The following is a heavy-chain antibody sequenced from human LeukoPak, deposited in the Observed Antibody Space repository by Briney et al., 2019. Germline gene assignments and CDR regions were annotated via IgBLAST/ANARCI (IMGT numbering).Heavy chain of an antibody. CDR1: GFTFSSYA. V-gene: IGHV3-30-3*02. Sequence: PGRSLRLSCAASGFTFSSYAMHWIRQAPGKGLEWVAVISYDGSNKYYADSVKGRFTISRDNSKNTLYLQMNSLRAEDTAVYYCAKSRSGYINAFDIWGQGTMVTVSS. J-gene: IGHJ3*02. CDR2: ISYDGSNK. CDR3: AKSRSGYINAFDI. D-gene: IGHD3-22*01.